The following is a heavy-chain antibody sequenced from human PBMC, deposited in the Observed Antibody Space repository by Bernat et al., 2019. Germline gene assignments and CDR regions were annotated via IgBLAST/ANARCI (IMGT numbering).Heavy chain of an antibody. CDR3: ARDALPELRFLEWLSHGRAYYFDY. CDR2: ISSSSSTI. Sequence: EVQLVESGGGLVQPGGSLRLSCAASGFTFSSYSMNWVRQAPGKGLEWVSYISSSSSTIYYADSVKGRFTISRDNAKNSLYLQMNSLRDEDTAVYYCARDALPELRFLEWLSHGRAYYFDYWGQGTLVTVSS. J-gene: IGHJ4*02. V-gene: IGHV3-48*02. D-gene: IGHD3-3*01. CDR1: GFTFSSYS.